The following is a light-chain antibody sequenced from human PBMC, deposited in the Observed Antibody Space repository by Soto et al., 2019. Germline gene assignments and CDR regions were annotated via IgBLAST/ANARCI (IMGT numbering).Light chain of an antibody. CDR1: SSDVGGYNY. CDR3: SSYTGISTLV. J-gene: IGLJ2*01. CDR2: AVS. V-gene: IGLV2-14*01. Sequence: QSALTQPASVSGSPGQSITISCTGASSDVGGYNYVSWYQQHPGKAPKLMIYAVSNRPSGVSNRFSGSKSGNTASLTISGLQAEDEADYYCSSYTGISTLVFGGGTKLTVL.